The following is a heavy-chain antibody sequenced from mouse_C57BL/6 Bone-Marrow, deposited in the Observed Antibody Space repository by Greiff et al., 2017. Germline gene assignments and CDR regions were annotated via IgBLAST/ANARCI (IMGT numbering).Heavy chain of an antibody. J-gene: IGHJ1*03. CDR1: GYSFTGYY. V-gene: IGHV1-43*01. Sequence: VQLQQSGPELVKPGASVKISCTASGYSFTGYYMHWVKQSSEKSLEWIGEINPSTGGTSYNQKFKGKATLTVDKSSSTAYMQLKSLTSEDSAVYYCAREDYGSSDWYFDVWGTGTTVTVSS. CDR3: AREDYGSSDWYFDV. D-gene: IGHD1-1*01. CDR2: INPSTGGT.